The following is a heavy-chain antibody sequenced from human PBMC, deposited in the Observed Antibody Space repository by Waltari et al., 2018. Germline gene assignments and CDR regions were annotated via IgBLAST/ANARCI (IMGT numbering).Heavy chain of an antibody. CDR2: IFSSGNT. Sequence: QVQLQESGPGLVRPSETLSLTCTVASGSIINYYWSWIRQSPEKGLEWLGYIFSSGNTNYSPSLRSRITISVDTSKNQLSLRLGSVTADDSAVYYCARHPSRGSPGADAFDVWGQGAMVTVSA. V-gene: IGHV4-59*08. CDR3: ARHPSRGSPGADAFDV. D-gene: IGHD1-26*01. CDR1: SGSIINYY. J-gene: IGHJ3*01.